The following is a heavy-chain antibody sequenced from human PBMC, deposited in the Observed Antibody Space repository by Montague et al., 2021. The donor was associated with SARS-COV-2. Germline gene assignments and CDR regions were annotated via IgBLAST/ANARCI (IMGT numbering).Heavy chain of an antibody. CDR2: IYYSGST. CDR3: ATTGGPTTVAGPFDY. Sequence: SDTLSLTCTVSGGSIGSGGYYWDWIRQPPGMGLEWIGTIYYSGSTDYNPSLKSRVTISVDTSRNQFSLKVSSVTAADTAVYYCATTGGPTTVAGPFDYWGQGTPVTVSS. V-gene: IGHV4-39*01. J-gene: IGHJ4*02. D-gene: IGHD6-19*01. CDR1: GGSIGSGGYY.